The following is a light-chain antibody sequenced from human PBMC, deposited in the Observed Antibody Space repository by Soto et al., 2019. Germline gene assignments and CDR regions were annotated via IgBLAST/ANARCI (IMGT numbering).Light chain of an antibody. CDR2: DVS. V-gene: IGKV1-5*01. J-gene: IGKJ1*01. Sequence: DIQMTQSPSTLSASVGDRFTITCRASQSISGWLAWYQQKPGQAPRLLIYDVSSLQSGVPSRFSGSASATEFTLTISSLQPDDFATYYCQQYKTYWTFGQGTKVDIK. CDR1: QSISGW. CDR3: QQYKTYWT.